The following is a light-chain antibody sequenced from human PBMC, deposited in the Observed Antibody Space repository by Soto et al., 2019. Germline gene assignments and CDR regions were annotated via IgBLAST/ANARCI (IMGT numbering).Light chain of an antibody. Sequence: EIVLTQSPGTLSLSPGERATLSCRASQSVSSSYLAWYQQKPGQAPRLLIYGASSRATGIPDRFSGSGCGPDFTLTISRLGPEVFAVYYCQHYGSSPPYTFGQGTKLEIK. J-gene: IGKJ2*01. CDR1: QSVSSSY. V-gene: IGKV3-20*01. CDR3: QHYGSSPPYT. CDR2: GAS.